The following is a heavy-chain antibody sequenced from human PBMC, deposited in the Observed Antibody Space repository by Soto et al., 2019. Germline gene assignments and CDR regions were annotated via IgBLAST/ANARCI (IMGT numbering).Heavy chain of an antibody. J-gene: IGHJ5*02. CDR2: IDPEDGET. CDR3: ATTARIPLNRFDP. CDR1: GFSFTADY. V-gene: IGHV1-69-2*01. D-gene: IGHD2-21*02. Sequence: VKVSCKVSGFSFTADYIQWVQQAPGKGLEWVGLIDPEDGETIYAEKFQGRVTITADTSTDTVYMELTSLRSEDTAVYYCATTARIPLNRFDPWGQGTLVTVSS.